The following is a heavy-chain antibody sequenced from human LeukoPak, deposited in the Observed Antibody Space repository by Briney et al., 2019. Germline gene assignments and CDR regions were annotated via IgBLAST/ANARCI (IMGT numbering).Heavy chain of an antibody. V-gene: IGHV3-23*01. CDR1: GFTFSSYA. J-gene: IGHJ4*02. D-gene: IGHD5-12*01. Sequence: PGGSLRLSCAASGFTFSSYAMSWVRQAPGKGLEWVSATSGSGGSTYYADSVKGRFTISRDNSKNTLYLQMNSLRAEDTAVYYCARGYSGYIYYWGQGTLVTVSS. CDR2: TSGSGGST. CDR3: ARGYSGYIYY.